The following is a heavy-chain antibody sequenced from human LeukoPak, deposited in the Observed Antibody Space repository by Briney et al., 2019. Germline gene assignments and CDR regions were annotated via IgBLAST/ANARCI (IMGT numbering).Heavy chain of an antibody. V-gene: IGHV3-23*01. Sequence: LAGGSLKLSCAASGFTFSSYAMSWVRQAPGKGLEWVSAISGSGGSTYYADSVKGRFTISRDNSKNTLYLQMNSLRAEDTAVYYCARGSGSYYAGTYYYMDVWGKGTTVTVSS. CDR3: ARGSGSYYAGTYYYMDV. CDR2: ISGSGGST. CDR1: GFTFSSYA. D-gene: IGHD1-26*01. J-gene: IGHJ6*03.